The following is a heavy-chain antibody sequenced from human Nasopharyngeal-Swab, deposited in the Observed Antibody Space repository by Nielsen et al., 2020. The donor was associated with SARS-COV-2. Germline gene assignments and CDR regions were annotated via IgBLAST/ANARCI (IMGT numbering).Heavy chain of an antibody. CDR3: ARNRLPYCSSTSCSYYYMDV. V-gene: IGHV1-69*01. D-gene: IGHD2-2*01. Sequence: ARQARGQGIEGMGGIIPIFGTANYAQKFQGRATITADESTSTAYMELSSLRSEDTAVYYCARNRLPYCSSTSCSYYYMDVWGKGTTVTVSS. J-gene: IGHJ6*03. CDR2: IIPIFGTA.